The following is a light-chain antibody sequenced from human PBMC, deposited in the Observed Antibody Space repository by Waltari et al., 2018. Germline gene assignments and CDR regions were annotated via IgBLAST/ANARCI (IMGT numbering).Light chain of an antibody. CDR2: AAS. CDR3: QQYGGSPQT. CDR1: QSVSSNF. J-gene: IGKJ4*01. V-gene: IGKV3-20*01. Sequence: EIVLTQSPGTLSLSPGERATLSCRASQSVSSNFLAWYQQKRGQAPRLLIYAASHRATGIPDRFSGSGSETDFTLAISSLEPEDFAVYYCQQYGGSPQTFGGGTKVEIK.